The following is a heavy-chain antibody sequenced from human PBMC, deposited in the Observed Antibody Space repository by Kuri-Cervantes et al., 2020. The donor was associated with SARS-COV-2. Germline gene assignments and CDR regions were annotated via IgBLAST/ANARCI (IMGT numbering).Heavy chain of an antibody. Sequence: GGSLRLSCAASGFTFSIYAMSWVRQAPGKGLEWVASIDSSSYYIYHADSVKGRLTISRDNAKTSLYLQMNSLKPEDTAVYYCAREEGGELGEAFDYWGQGALVTVSS. CDR2: IDSSSYYI. V-gene: IGHV3-21*01. CDR3: AREEGGELGEAFDY. CDR1: GFTFSIYA. D-gene: IGHD7-27*01. J-gene: IGHJ4*02.